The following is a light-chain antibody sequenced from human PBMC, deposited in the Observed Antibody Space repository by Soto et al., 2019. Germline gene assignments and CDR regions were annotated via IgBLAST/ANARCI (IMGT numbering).Light chain of an antibody. CDR3: QRRSNWPPRFN. CDR1: QSVSSY. V-gene: IGKV3-11*01. Sequence: EIVLTQSPATLSLSPGERATLSCRASQSVSSYLAWYQQKPGQAPRLLIYDASKKATGIPATFSGIGTRKDLTLTMSSLETDDFGCYYCQRRSNWPPRFNFGAGTKVDIK. J-gene: IGKJ3*01. CDR2: DAS.